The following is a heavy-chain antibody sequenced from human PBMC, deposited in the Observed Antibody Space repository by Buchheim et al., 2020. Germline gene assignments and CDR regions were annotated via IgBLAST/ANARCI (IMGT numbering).Heavy chain of an antibody. CDR3: ARANDQWSYSDYFDY. V-gene: IGHV3-21*01. D-gene: IGHD1-26*01. CDR2: ISSSSSYI. J-gene: IGHJ4*02. Sequence: EVQLVESGGGLVKPGGSLRLSCAASGFTFSSYSMNWVRQAPGKGLEWVSSISSSSSYIYYADSVKGRFTISRDNAKNPLYLQMNSLRAEDTAVYYCARANDQWSYSDYFDYWGQGTL. CDR1: GFTFSSYS.